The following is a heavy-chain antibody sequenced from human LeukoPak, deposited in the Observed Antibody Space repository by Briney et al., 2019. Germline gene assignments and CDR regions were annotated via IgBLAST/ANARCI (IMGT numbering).Heavy chain of an antibody. Sequence: GGSLRLSCAASGFTFSSYAMSWVRQAPGKGLEWVSYISSSGSTIYYADSVKGRFTISRDNAKNSLYLQMNSLRAEDTAVYYCAAAYYYDSSGYYYDYWGQGTLVTVSS. V-gene: IGHV3-48*03. CDR3: AAAYYYDSSGYYYDY. CDR1: GFTFSSYA. J-gene: IGHJ4*02. CDR2: ISSSGSTI. D-gene: IGHD3-22*01.